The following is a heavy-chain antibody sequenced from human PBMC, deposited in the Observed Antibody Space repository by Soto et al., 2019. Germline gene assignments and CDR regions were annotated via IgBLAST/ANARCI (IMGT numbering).Heavy chain of an antibody. CDR3: ARGGSGWAEYFQH. CDR2: IFNTGGT. CDR1: VGSTGSLDSF. V-gene: IGHV4-30-4*08. D-gene: IGHD6-25*01. Sequence: QVQLQESGPGRVEPSQPLPPTCTFSVGSTGSLDSFWTGTRRPPGKGLEGIGYIFNTGGTFYNPSLTSRLTISLETSSNQFSLTLTSVTATDTGIYYCARGGSGWAEYFQHWGQGTLVAVSS. J-gene: IGHJ1*01.